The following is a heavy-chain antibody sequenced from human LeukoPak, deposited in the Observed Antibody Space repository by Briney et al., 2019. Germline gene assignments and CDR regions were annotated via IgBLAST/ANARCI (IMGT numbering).Heavy chain of an antibody. J-gene: IGHJ4*02. CDR1: GFTFSSYG. CDR2: ISYDGSNK. Sequence: GGSLGLSCAASGFTFSSYGMHWVRQAPGKGLEWVAVISYDGSNKYYADSVKGRFTISRDNSKNTLYLQMNSLRAEDTAVYYCAKDLRSRRYPKESPDYWGQGTLVTVSS. CDR3: AKDLRSRRYPKESPDY. V-gene: IGHV3-30*18. D-gene: IGHD3-9*01.